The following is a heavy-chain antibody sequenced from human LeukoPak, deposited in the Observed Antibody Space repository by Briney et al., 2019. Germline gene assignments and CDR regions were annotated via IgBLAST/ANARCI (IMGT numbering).Heavy chain of an antibody. CDR3: ATLTTVTNPIPYFDY. D-gene: IGHD4-17*01. CDR1: GYTFTSYD. Sequence: VASVKVSCKASGYTFTSYDINWVRQATGQGLEWMGWMNPNSGNTGYAQKFQGRVTMTRDTSISTAYMELSRLRSDDTAVYYCATLTTVTNPIPYFDYWGQGTLVTVSS. J-gene: IGHJ4*02. CDR2: MNPNSGNT. V-gene: IGHV1-8*02.